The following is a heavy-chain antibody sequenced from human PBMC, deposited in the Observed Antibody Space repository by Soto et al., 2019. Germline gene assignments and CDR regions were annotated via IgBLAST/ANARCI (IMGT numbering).Heavy chain of an antibody. CDR1: GFTFGDYA. CDR2: IRSKAYGGTT. D-gene: IGHD1-7*01. Sequence: PGGSLRLSCTASGFTFGDYAMSWVRQAPGKGLEWVGFIRSKAYGGTTEYAASVKGRFTISRDDSKSIAYLQMNSLKTEDTAVYYCTSGGWNYPRYYYYYGMDVWGQGTTVTVS. J-gene: IGHJ6*02. V-gene: IGHV3-49*04. CDR3: TSGGWNYPRYYYYYGMDV.